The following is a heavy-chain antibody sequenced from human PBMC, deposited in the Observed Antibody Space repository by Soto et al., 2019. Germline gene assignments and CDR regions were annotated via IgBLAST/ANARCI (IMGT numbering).Heavy chain of an antibody. J-gene: IGHJ4*02. D-gene: IGHD4-17*01. CDR1: GYVFTSCG. V-gene: IGHV1-3*01. CDR2: INAGNAYT. Sequence: ASVKVSCKASGYVFTSCGIHWVRQAPGQRLEWMGWINAGNAYTKYSEKFQGRVTFTRDTSASTAYMELSSLRSEDTAVYYCARSPTVTPGGPFYLDYWGQGTLVTVSS. CDR3: ARSPTVTPGGPFYLDY.